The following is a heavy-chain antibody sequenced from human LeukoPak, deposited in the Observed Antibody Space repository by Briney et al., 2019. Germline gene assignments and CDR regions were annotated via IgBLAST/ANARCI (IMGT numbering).Heavy chain of an antibody. Sequence: SETLSLTCAVSGGSISSGGYSWSWIRQPPGKGLEWIGYIYHSGSTYYNPSLKSRVTISVDRSKNQFSLKLSSVTAADTAVYYCARSGADYYAFNWFDPWGQGTLVTVSS. CDR3: ARSGADYYAFNWFDP. CDR2: IYHSGST. CDR1: GGSISSGGYS. J-gene: IGHJ5*02. D-gene: IGHD3-10*01. V-gene: IGHV4-30-2*01.